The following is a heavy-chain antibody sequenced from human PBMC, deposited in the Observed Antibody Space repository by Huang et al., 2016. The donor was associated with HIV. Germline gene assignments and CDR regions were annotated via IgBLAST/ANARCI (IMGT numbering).Heavy chain of an antibody. CDR1: GFTFSNAW. CDR2: IKSKTDGGTT. CDR3: TTESESSGWTMDHDAFDI. J-gene: IGHJ3*02. Sequence: EVQLVESGGGLVKPGGSLRLSCAASGFTFSNAWMSWFRQAPGKGLEWVGRIKSKTDGGTTDYAAPVKGRFTISRDDSKNTLYLQMNSLKTEDTAVYYCTTESESSGWTMDHDAFDIWGQGTMVTVSS. V-gene: IGHV3-15*01. D-gene: IGHD6-19*01.